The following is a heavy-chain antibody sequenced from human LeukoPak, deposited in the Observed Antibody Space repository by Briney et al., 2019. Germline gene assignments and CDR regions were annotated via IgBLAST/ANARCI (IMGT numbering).Heavy chain of an antibody. CDR1: GFTFSSYA. CDR2: ISGSGGSK. D-gene: IGHD2-2*02. Sequence: PGGSLRLSCAASGFTFSSYAMSWVRQAPGKGLEGVAAISGSGGSKYYADSVKGRFTISRDNSKNTLYLQMNSLRAEDTAVYYCARGGANCSSTSCYRGYYYYYMDVWGKGTTVTVSS. CDR3: ARGGANCSSTSCYRGYYYYYMDV. J-gene: IGHJ6*03. V-gene: IGHV3-23*01.